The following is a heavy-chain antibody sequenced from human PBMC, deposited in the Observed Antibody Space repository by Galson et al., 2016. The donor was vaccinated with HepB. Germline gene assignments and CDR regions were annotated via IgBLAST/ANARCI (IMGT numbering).Heavy chain of an antibody. CDR1: AGSISGYY. CDR3: ARGPYSSGWYPFDP. J-gene: IGHJ5*02. Sequence: TLSLTCTVSAGSISGYYWSWIRQPPGKGLEWVGYIYYSGSTYYNPSLKSRVTMSIDTSKNQFSLKLSSVTAADTAVYYCARGPYSSGWYPFDPWGQGTLVTVSS. V-gene: IGHV4-59*01. D-gene: IGHD6-19*01. CDR2: IYYSGST.